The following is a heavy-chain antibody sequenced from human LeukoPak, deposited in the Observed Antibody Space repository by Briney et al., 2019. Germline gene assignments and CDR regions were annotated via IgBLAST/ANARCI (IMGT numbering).Heavy chain of an antibody. D-gene: IGHD6-13*01. CDR1: GFTFSSYG. V-gene: IGHV3-30*02. CDR2: IRYDGGNK. CDR3: AKDQAAAGTRYFDY. Sequence: PGGPLRLSCAASGFTFSSYGMHWVRQAPGKGLEWVAFIRYDGGNKYYADSVKGRFTISRDNSKNTLYLQMNSLRAEDTAVYYCAKDQAAAGTRYFDYWGQGTLVTVSS. J-gene: IGHJ4*02.